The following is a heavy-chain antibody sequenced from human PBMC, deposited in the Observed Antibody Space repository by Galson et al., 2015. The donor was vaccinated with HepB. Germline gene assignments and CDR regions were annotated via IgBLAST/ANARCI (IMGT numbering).Heavy chain of an antibody. D-gene: IGHD5-12*01. Sequence: TLSLTCAVSGGSISSGYFSWTWVRQPPGKGLEWIGYIHHSGSTFYNPSLKSRVTISLDRSKDQFPLQLNSVIAADTAVYYCARGESGYDPYSRSHAYVMDVWGQGTTVTVSS. V-gene: IGHV4-30-2*01. CDR2: IHHSGST. CDR3: ARGESGYDPYSRSHAYVMDV. CDR1: GGSISSGYFS. J-gene: IGHJ6*02.